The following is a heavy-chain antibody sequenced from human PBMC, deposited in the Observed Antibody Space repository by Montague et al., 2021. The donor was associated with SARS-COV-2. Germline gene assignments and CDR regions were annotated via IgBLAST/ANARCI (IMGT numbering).Heavy chain of an antibody. CDR2: IYYSGST. V-gene: IGHV4-34*01. Sequence: SETLSLTCAVYGGSFSGYYWSWIRQPPGKGLEWIGSIYYSGSTYYSPSLKSRVTISVDTSKNQFSLKLSSVTAAYTAVYYCARHPLGYCSSTSCYVGWGQGTLVTVSS. CDR3: ARHPLGYCSSTSCYVG. D-gene: IGHD2-2*01. CDR1: GGSFSGYY. J-gene: IGHJ4*02.